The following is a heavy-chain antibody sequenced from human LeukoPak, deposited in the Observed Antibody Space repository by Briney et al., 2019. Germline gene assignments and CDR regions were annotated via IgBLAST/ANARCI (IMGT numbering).Heavy chain of an antibody. Sequence: GGSLRLSCAASGFPFSSYAMHWVRQAPGKGLEWVALISYDGSNKYYADSVKGRFTISRDNAKNSLYLQMNSLRAEDTAVYYCARDQGGDYDILTGYYTTWFDPWGQGTLVTVSS. D-gene: IGHD3-9*01. V-gene: IGHV3-30*04. CDR1: GFPFSSYA. CDR3: ARDQGGDYDILTGYYTTWFDP. CDR2: ISYDGSNK. J-gene: IGHJ5*02.